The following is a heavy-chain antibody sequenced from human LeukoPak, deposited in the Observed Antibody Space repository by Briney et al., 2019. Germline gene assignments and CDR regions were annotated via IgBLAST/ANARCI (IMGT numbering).Heavy chain of an antibody. V-gene: IGHV4-4*07. CDR2: IYSSGST. CDR1: GGSITSYY. Sequence: KPSETLSLTCTVSGGSITSYYWSWIRQPAGKGLEWIGRIYSSGSTNYNPSLESRVTMSVDTSKNQFSLKLNSVTAADTAVYYCASSGSYSHDAFDIWGQGTMVTVSS. D-gene: IGHD1-26*01. J-gene: IGHJ3*02. CDR3: ASSGSYSHDAFDI.